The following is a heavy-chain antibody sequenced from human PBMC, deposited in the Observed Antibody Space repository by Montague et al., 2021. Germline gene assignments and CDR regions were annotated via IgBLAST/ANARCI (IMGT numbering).Heavy chain of an antibody. CDR3: ARHGVSSWYRELDGFDI. V-gene: IGHV4-59*08. Sequence: SETLSLTCTVSGGSISAYYWSWIRQPPGKGLEWIGYIYYIGSTNYNPSPKSRVTVSVDTSKNQFSLKLSSVTAAATAVYYCARHGVSSWYRELDGFDIWGQGTMVIVSS. J-gene: IGHJ3*02. CDR2: IYYIGST. D-gene: IGHD6-13*01. CDR1: GGSISAYY.